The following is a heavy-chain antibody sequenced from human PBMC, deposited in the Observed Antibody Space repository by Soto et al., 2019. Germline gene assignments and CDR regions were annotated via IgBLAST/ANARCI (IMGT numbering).Heavy chain of an antibody. J-gene: IGHJ4*02. Sequence: SETLSLTCTVSGGSISSSTFYWGWIRQPPGKGLEWIGSVYYDGSTYYNPSLRSRVTISVDTSKNQFSLKMSSVTAADTAAYYCAYFDWLPYWGQGTLVTVSS. V-gene: IGHV4-39*01. CDR1: GGSISSSTFY. D-gene: IGHD3-9*01. CDR3: AYFDWLPY. CDR2: VYYDGST.